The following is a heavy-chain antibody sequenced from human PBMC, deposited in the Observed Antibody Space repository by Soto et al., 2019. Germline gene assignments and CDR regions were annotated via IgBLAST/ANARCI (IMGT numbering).Heavy chain of an antibody. CDR3: VKGVVTAPSLVGGAFDI. CDR1: GSTFSSYA. V-gene: IGHV3-64D*08. CDR2: ISSNGGTT. Sequence: EVQLVESGGGLVQPGGSLRLSFSASGSTFSSYAMHWVRQAPGKGLEYVSAISSNGGTTYYADSVRDRFTISRDNSKNTLYLQMSSLRVEDTAIYYCVKGVVTAPSLVGGAFDIWGQGTMVTVSS. J-gene: IGHJ3*02. D-gene: IGHD2-21*02.